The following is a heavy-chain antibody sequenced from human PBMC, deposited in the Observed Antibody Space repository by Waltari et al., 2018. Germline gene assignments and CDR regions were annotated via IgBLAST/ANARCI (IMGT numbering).Heavy chain of an antibody. CDR2: IYYSGTT. D-gene: IGHD2-2*02. J-gene: IGHJ3*02. CDR1: GGSISSDY. V-gene: IGHV4-59*01. CDR3: AREVLLTYCRSSVCYTEPHFDI. Sequence: QESGPGLVKPSETLSLTCTVSGGSISSDYWGWIRQPPGKGLEWNGYIYYSGTTSYNPSLKSLVTMSVDTSKDQFSLRLTSVSAADTAVYYCAREVLLTYCRSSVCYTEPHFDIWGQGTLVTVSS.